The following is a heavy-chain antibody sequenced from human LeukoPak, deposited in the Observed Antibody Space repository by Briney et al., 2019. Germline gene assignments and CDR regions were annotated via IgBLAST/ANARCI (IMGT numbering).Heavy chain of an antibody. CDR3: ARHLFPMVGATYYFDY. D-gene: IGHD1-26*01. CDR2: IYYSGST. Sequence: PSETLSLTCTVSGGSISSSSYYWGWIRQPPGKGLEWIGSIYYSGSTYYNPSLKSRVTISVDTSKNQFSLELSSVTAADTAVYYCARHLFPMVGATYYFDYWGQGTLVTVSS. J-gene: IGHJ4*02. V-gene: IGHV4-39*01. CDR1: GGSISSSSYY.